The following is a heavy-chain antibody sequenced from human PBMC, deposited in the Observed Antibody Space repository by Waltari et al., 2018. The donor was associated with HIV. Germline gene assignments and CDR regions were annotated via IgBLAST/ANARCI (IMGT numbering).Heavy chain of an antibody. V-gene: IGHV3-30*18. CDR3: AKDSAGATSYYYYVMDV. CDR2: ISFDGSNK. D-gene: IGHD3-10*01. Sequence: QVQLVASGGGVVQPGGSLRLSCAASGFIFSNVGMHWVRQAPGKGLEWVAVISFDGSNKYYADSVKGRFTVSRDKSKNTLFLQMNSLRAEDTALYYCAKDSAGATSYYYYVMDVWGQGTTVTVSS. J-gene: IGHJ6*02. CDR1: GFIFSNVG.